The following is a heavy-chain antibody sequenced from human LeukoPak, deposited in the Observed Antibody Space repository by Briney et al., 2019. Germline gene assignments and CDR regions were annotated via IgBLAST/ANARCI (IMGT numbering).Heavy chain of an antibody. J-gene: IGHJ6*02. CDR1: GYSFTSYW. V-gene: IGHV5-51*01. D-gene: IGHD3-22*01. Sequence: GESLKISCKGSGYSFTSYWIGWVRQMPGKGLEWMGIIYPGDSDTRYSPSFQGQVTISADKSISTAYLQWSSLKASDTAMYYCARHPYYYDSSGYYANYYYYGMDVWGQGTTVTVSS. CDR3: ARHPYYYDSSGYYANYYYYGMDV. CDR2: IYPGDSDT.